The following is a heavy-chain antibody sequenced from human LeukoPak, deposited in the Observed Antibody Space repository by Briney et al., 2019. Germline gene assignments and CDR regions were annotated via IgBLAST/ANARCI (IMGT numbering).Heavy chain of an antibody. J-gene: IGHJ3*02. V-gene: IGHV4-59*01. CDR2: IYYSGST. CDR1: GGSISSYC. CDR3: ARAAYDFWSGSLHDAFDI. Sequence: SETLSLTCTVSGGSISSYCWSWIRQPPGKGLEWIGYIYYSGSTNYNPSLKSRVTISVDTSKNQFSLKLSSVTAADTAVYYCARAAYDFWSGSLHDAFDIWGQGTMVTVSS. D-gene: IGHD3-3*01.